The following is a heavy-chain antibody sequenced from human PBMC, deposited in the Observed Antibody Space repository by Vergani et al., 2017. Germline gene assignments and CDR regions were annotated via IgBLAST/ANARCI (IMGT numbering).Heavy chain of an antibody. J-gene: IGHJ3*02. D-gene: IGHD3-16*01. CDR3: ASIIMTTPAFDI. CDR1: GGSISSSSYY. Sequence: QLQLQESGPGLVKPSETLSLTCTVSGGSISSSSYYWGWILQPPGKGLEWIGSIYYSGSTYYNPALKSRVTMSVDTSKNQFSLKLSSVTAADTAVYYCASIIMTTPAFDIWGQGTMVTVSS. V-gene: IGHV4-39*01. CDR2: IYYSGST.